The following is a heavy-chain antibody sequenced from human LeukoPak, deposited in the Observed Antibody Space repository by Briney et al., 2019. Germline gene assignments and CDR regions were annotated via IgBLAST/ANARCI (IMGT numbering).Heavy chain of an antibody. CDR3: ARTISLWLDGVVGMDV. V-gene: IGHV1-8*01. J-gene: IGHJ6*02. D-gene: IGHD3-10*01. Sequence: GASVKVTCKASGYTFTSYDINWVRQATGQGLEWMGWMNPNSGNTGYAQKLQGRVTMTRNTSISTAYMELSSLRSEDTAVYYCARTISLWLDGVVGMDVWGQGTTVTVSS. CDR1: GYTFTSYD. CDR2: MNPNSGNT.